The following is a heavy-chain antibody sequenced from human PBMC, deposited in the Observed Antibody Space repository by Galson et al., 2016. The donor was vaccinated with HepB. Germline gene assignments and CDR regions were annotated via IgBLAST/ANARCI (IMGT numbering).Heavy chain of an antibody. CDR3: ARGQLIHGFDP. V-gene: IGHV4-4*02. D-gene: IGHD2-21*01. J-gene: IGHJ5*02. Sequence: SETLSLTCVVSGVSINTDNWWSWVRQAPGKGLEWIGEIYRSGTTHCDPSLRSRVTISVDKPKNQISLRMNSVTAADTAVYYCARGQLIHGFDPWGHGTLVVVSS. CDR2: IYRSGTT. CDR1: GVSINTDNW.